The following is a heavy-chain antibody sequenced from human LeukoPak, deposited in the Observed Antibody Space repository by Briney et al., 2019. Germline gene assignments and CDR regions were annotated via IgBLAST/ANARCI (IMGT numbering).Heavy chain of an antibody. V-gene: IGHV3-21*01. CDR3: ARDGKEYYYDSSGFDP. CDR2: ISSSSSYI. J-gene: IGHJ5*02. D-gene: IGHD3-22*01. CDR1: GFTFSSYS. Sequence: GGSLRLSCAASGFTFSSYSMNWVRQAPGKGLEWVSSISSSSSYIYYADSVKGRFTISRDNAKNSLYLQMNSLRAEDTAVYYCARDGKEYYYDSSGFDPWGQGTLVTVSS.